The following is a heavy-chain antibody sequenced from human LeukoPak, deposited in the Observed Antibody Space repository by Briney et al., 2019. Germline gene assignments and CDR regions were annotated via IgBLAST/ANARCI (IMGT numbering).Heavy chain of an antibody. D-gene: IGHD5-18*01. CDR3: ARDRVQIWSYVGTFDH. V-gene: IGHV3-30*04. CDR1: GFTFTSYS. CDR2: ISYDGRNI. Sequence: PGGSLRLSCAASGFTFTSYSMHWVRQAPGKGLEWVALISYDGRNILYADSVQGRFTISRDTPRNTLYLQVNSLRAEDTAVYYCARDRVQIWSYVGTFDHWGQGSPVTVSS. J-gene: IGHJ4*02.